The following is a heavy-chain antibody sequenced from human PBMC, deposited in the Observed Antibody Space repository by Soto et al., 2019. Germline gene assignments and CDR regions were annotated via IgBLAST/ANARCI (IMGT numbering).Heavy chain of an antibody. D-gene: IGHD3-9*01. CDR3: AHTNYDILTGYYPRIYFHH. CDR1: GFSLSTSGVG. V-gene: IGHV2-5*02. Sequence: QITLKESGPTLVKPTQTLTLTCTFSGFSLSTSGVGVGWIRQPPEKALEWLALIYWDDNKRYSPSLKSRLTITKDTSKSQVVLTMTNMDPVNKGTYYGAHTNYDILTGYYPRIYFHHWGQGTLVTVSS. CDR2: IYWDDNK. J-gene: IGHJ1*01.